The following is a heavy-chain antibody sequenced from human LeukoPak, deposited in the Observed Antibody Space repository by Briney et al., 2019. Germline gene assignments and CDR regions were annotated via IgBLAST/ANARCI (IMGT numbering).Heavy chain of an antibody. D-gene: IGHD6-13*01. V-gene: IGHV1-2*06. CDR1: GYIFTGYY. J-gene: IGHJ4*02. Sequence: ASVKVSCKTSGYIFTGYYIHWVRQAPGQGLEWLGRINPNTGGTDFAQKFQGRVTLTRDTSITTAYMDLTKLTSDDSAVYYCVRDSGRAAANRWGQGTPVTVSS. CDR2: INPNTGGT. CDR3: VRDSGRAAANR.